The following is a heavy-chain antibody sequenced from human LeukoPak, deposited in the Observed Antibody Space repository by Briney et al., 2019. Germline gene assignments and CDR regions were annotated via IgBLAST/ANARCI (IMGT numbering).Heavy chain of an antibody. CDR3: ARVGPYNWNDSGFDY. V-gene: IGHV1-18*01. D-gene: IGHD1-20*01. Sequence: ASAKVSCKASGYTFTSYGISWVRQAPGQGLEWMGWISAYNGNTNYAQKLQGRVTMTTDTSTSTAYMELRSLRSDDTAVYYCARVGPYNWNDSGFDYWGQGTLVTVSS. CDR1: GYTFTSYG. J-gene: IGHJ4*02. CDR2: ISAYNGNT.